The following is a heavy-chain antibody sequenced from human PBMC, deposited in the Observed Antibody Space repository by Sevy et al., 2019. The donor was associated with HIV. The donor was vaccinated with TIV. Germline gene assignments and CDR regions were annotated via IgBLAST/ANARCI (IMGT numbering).Heavy chain of an antibody. Sequence: ASVKVSCKASGYTFTSYHMHWVLQAPGQGLEWMGIINPSGGSTSYAQKFQGRVTMTTDTSTSTVYMELSSLRSEDTAVYYCARGLGYYDSSGYYPFDYWGQGTLVTVSS. CDR2: INPSGGST. CDR1: GYTFTSYH. CDR3: ARGLGYYDSSGYYPFDY. D-gene: IGHD3-22*01. V-gene: IGHV1-46*01. J-gene: IGHJ4*02.